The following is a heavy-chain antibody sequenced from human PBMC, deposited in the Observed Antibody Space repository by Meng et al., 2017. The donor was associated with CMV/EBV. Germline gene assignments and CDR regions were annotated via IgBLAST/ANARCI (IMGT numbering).Heavy chain of an antibody. V-gene: IGHV3-53*01. J-gene: IGHJ6*02. CDR1: GFTVSNKY. D-gene: IGHD3-22*01. Sequence: GGSLRLSCAASGFTVSNKYMGWVRQAPGKGLEWVSLIHSDGSTYYADSVKGRFTISRDNARNTLYLQMNSLRAEDTAVYYCASSPPYYYYYYYYAMDVWGQGTTVTVSS. CDR2: IHSDGST. CDR3: ASSPPYYYYYYYYAMDV.